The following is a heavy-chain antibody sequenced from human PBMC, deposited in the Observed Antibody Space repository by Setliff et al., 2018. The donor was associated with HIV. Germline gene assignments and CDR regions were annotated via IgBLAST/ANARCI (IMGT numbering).Heavy chain of an antibody. J-gene: IGHJ6*02. D-gene: IGHD4-4*01. Sequence: ASVKVSCKASGYNFNRYGIHWVRQAPGQRPEWMGWINLENFYTKYSQKFQGRVTFTWDTSASTAYMELSSLRSEDTALYYCARDSGDDYSDYYYYGMDVWGQGTTVTVSS. CDR1: GYNFNRYG. V-gene: IGHV1-3*01. CDR2: INLENFYT. CDR3: ARDSGDDYSDYYYYGMDV.